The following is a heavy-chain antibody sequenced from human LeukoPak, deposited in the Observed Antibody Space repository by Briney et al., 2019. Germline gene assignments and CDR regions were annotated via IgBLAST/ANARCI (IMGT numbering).Heavy chain of an antibody. CDR1: GFTFNSYA. V-gene: IGHV3-23*01. Sequence: QTGGSLRLSCAASGFTFNSYAMSWVRQAPGKGLEWVSAISGGGGSTYHADSVKGRFTISRDNSKNTLYLQMNSLRAEDTAVYYCAKDRGYYYDSSGYYYFDYWGQGTLVTVSS. D-gene: IGHD3-22*01. CDR3: AKDRGYYYDSSGYYYFDY. CDR2: ISGGGGST. J-gene: IGHJ4*02.